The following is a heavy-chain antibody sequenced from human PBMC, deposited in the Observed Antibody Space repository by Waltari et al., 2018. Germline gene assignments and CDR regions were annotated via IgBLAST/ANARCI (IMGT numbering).Heavy chain of an antibody. V-gene: IGHV3-49*03. CDR2: IRSIVYGGAT. Sequence: EVQLVESGGGLVQPVRSLKLVCNGSGFTFADHDMSWFGQAPEKGLEWVAFIRSIVYGGATEYAASVKGRFTISRDDSKSIAYLQMNSLKTEDTAVYYCTTLDIVIIPAARPFDFWGQGTLVTVSS. CDR1: GFTFADHD. CDR3: TTLDIVIIPAARPFDF. D-gene: IGHD2-2*03. J-gene: IGHJ4*02.